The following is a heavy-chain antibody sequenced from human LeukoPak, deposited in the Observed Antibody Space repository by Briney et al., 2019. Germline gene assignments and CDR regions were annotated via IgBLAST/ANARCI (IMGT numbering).Heavy chain of an antibody. V-gene: IGHV4-59*04. CDR3: ASYCSTSSCPHRRAFDI. CDR1: GFTFSSYSMN. CDR2: IYYSGST. D-gene: IGHD2-2*01. Sequence: GSLRLSCAASGFTFSSYSMNWVRQPPGKGLEWIGTIYYSGSTYYNPSLKSRVTISVDTSKNQFSLKLSSVTAADTAMYYCASYCSTSSCPHRRAFDIWGQGTVVTVSS. J-gene: IGHJ3*02.